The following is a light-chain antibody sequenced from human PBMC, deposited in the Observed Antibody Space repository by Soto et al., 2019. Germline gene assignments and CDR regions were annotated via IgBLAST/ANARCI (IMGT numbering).Light chain of an antibody. CDR1: QTIIGY. J-gene: IGKJ1*01. Sequence: IQMTQSPSSLSASIGDSVTITCRASQTIIGYLNWYQQKPGKAPRLLINAASNLQSGVPSRFRGSGSETDFTLTITSLQPEDFATYYCQQSYTTPRTFGQGTKVDNK. V-gene: IGKV1-39*01. CDR3: QQSYTTPRT. CDR2: AAS.